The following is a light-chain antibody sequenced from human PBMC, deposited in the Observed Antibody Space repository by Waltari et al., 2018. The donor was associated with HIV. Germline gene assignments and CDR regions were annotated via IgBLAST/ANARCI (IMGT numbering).Light chain of an antibody. J-gene: IGKJ4*01. CDR1: QSVTSN. CDR3: HQYDKWPRT. V-gene: IGKV3-15*01. Sequence: EIVMMQSPATLSVSPGERATLSCRASQSVTSNLAWYQQKPGQAPRLLIYAASTRATGIPARVSGSGSGTEFTLIISSLQSEDFAVYYCHQYDKWPRTFGGGTKVEI. CDR2: AAS.